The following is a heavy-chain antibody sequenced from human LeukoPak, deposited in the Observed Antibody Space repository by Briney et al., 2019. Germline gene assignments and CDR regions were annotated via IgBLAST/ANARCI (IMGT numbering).Heavy chain of an antibody. CDR1: GGSFSGYY. V-gene: IGHV4-34*01. CDR3: ARDYGSGSPLDY. D-gene: IGHD3-10*01. Sequence: SETLSLTCAVYGGSFSGYYWSWIRQPPGKGLEWIEEINHSGSTNYNPSLKSRVTISVDTSKNQFSLKLSSVTAADTAVYYCARDYGSGSPLDYWGQGTLVTVSS. CDR2: INHSGST. J-gene: IGHJ4*02.